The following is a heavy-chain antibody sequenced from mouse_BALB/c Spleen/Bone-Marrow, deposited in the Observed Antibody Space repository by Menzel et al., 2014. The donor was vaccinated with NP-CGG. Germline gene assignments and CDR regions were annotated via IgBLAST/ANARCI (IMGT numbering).Heavy chain of an antibody. D-gene: IGHD2-1*01. V-gene: IGHV3-8*02. CDR3: ARGYGNYRAWFAY. J-gene: IGHJ3*01. CDR1: GDSITSGY. CDR2: ISYSDST. Sequence: EVKLVESGPSLVKPSQTLSLPCSVTGDSITSGYWNWIRKFPGNKLEYMGYISYSDSTYYNPSLKSRISITRDTSKNXYYLQLNSVTTEDTATYYCARGYGNYRAWFAYWGQGTLVTVSA.